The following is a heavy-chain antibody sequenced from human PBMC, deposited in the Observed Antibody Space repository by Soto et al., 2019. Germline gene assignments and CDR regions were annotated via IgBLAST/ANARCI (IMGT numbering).Heavy chain of an antibody. Sequence: PSETLSLTCTVSGGSISSGDYYWSWIRQPPGKGLEWIGYIYYSGSTYYNPSLKSRVTISVDTSKNQFSLKLSSVTAADTAVYYCARGDYYGSRSWDWFDPWGQGTLVTVSS. CDR2: IYYSGST. D-gene: IGHD3-10*01. CDR1: GGSISSGDYY. V-gene: IGHV4-30-4*01. J-gene: IGHJ5*02. CDR3: ARGDYYGSRSWDWFDP.